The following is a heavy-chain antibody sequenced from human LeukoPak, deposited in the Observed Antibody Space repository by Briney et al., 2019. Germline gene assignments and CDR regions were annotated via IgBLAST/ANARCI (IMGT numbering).Heavy chain of an antibody. CDR1: GFTFSSYA. J-gene: IGHJ3*02. CDR2: ISGSGGTT. CDR3: AKQEGSGWYFDAFDI. V-gene: IGHV3-23*01. D-gene: IGHD6-19*01. Sequence: GGSLRLSCAASGFTFSSYAMSWVRQAPGKGLEWVSAISGSGGTTYSAASVKGRFTISRDNSKNTLYLQMNSLRAEDTAVYYCAKQEGSGWYFDAFDIWGQGTMVTVSS.